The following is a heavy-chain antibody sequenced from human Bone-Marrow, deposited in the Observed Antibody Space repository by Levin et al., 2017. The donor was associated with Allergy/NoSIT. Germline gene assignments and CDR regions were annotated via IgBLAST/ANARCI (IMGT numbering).Heavy chain of an antibody. D-gene: IGHD2-8*01. CDR2: IWFDGKNK. J-gene: IGHJ4*02. V-gene: IGHV3-33*01. CDR3: ARNVPLTANGY. Sequence: PGGSLRLSCAASGFRFSSRAMHWVRQAPGKGLEWVAVIWFDGKNKYFADSVRGRFTISRDSSKNTLYLQMNSLTPEDTAMYYCARNVPLTANGYWGQGTLVTVSS. CDR1: GFRFSSRA.